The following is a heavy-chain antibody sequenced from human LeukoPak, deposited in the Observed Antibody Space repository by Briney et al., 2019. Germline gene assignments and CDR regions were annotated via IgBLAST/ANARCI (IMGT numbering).Heavy chain of an antibody. D-gene: IGHD5-18*01. CDR3: ARGYSLDY. CDR1: GGSISSGDYY. J-gene: IGHJ4*02. Sequence: PSQTLSLTCTVSGGSISSGDYYWSWIRQPPGKGLEWIGYIYYSGSTYYTPSLRGRVTISGDTSKNQFSLNLSSVTAADTAVYYCARGYSLDYWGQGTLVTVSS. CDR2: IYYSGST. V-gene: IGHV4-30-4*01.